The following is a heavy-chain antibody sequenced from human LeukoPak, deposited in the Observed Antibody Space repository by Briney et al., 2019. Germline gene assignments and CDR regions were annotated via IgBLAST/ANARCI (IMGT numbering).Heavy chain of an antibody. CDR3: ARDYRYCSSTSCHAFDY. CDR1: GYSISSGYY. V-gene: IGHV4-38-2*02. Sequence: SETLSLTCAVSGYSISSGYYWGWIRQPPGKGLEWIGNMYHSGSTYYNPSLKSRVTISVDTSKNQFSLKLSSVTAADTAVYYCARDYRYCSSTSCHAFDYWGQGTLVTVSS. D-gene: IGHD2-2*01. CDR2: MYHSGST. J-gene: IGHJ4*02.